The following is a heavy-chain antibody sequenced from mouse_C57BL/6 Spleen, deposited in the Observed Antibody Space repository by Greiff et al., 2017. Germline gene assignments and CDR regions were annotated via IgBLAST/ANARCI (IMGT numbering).Heavy chain of an antibody. D-gene: IGHD1-1*01. J-gene: IGHJ3*01. V-gene: IGHV1-59*01. CDR3: ARDYYGSSYTFAY. CDR2: IDPSDSYT. Sequence: VKLQQPGAELVRPGTSVKLSCKASGYTFTSYWMHWVKQRPGQGLEWIGVIDPSDSYTNYNQKFKGKATLTVDTSSSTAYMQLSSLTSEDSAVYYCARDYYGSSYTFAYWGQGTLVTVSA. CDR1: GYTFTSYW.